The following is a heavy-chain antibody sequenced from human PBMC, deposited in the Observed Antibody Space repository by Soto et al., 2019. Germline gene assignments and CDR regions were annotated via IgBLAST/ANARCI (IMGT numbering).Heavy chain of an antibody. CDR1: GYTFTSYG. CDR3: ARGSTGDYAYYGMDV. J-gene: IGHJ6*04. D-gene: IGHD4-17*01. V-gene: IGHV1-18*01. CDR2: ISAYNGNT. Sequence: QVQLVQSGAEVKKPGASVNVSCNASGYTFTSYGISWVRQAPGQGLEWMGGISAYNGNTNYAQKLQGRITMTTATATSTAYMELRSLRSHDTAVYYCARGSTGDYAYYGMDVWGKGTTVTVSS.